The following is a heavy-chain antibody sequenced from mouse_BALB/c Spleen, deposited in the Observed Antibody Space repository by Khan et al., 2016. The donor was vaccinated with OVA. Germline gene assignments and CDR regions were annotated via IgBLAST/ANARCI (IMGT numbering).Heavy chain of an antibody. J-gene: IGHJ3*01. CDR2: INPGSGGT. Sequence: QVQLQQSGAELVRPGTSVKVSCKASGYAFTNYLIEWVKQRPGQGLEWIGVINPGSGGTNYNEKFKDKATLTADKASITAYMQLSSLTSDYSAVYFYPRRLLFWGQGTLGTVSA. CDR3: PRRLLF. D-gene: IGHD3-2*02. CDR1: GYAFTNYL. V-gene: IGHV1-54*01.